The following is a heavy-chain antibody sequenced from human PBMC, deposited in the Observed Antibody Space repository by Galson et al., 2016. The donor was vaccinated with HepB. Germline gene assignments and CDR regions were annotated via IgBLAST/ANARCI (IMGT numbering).Heavy chain of an antibody. Sequence: SLRLSCASSGFTFRYYAMTWVRRAPGKGLEWVSDISGAGGTTHYADSVKGRFTISRDNSRDTLYLQMDRLRAADTAVYYCAKERGWYGGPNFGSWGQGTLVTGSS. CDR3: AKERGWYGGPNFGS. CDR2: ISGAGGTT. V-gene: IGHV3-23*01. CDR1: GFTFRYYA. D-gene: IGHD2-15*01. J-gene: IGHJ4*02.